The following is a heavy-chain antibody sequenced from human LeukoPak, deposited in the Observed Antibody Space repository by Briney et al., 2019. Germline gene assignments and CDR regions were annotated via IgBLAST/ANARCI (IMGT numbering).Heavy chain of an antibody. J-gene: IGHJ6*03. CDR3: AKGEGYYYYMDV. CDR2: ISYDGSNK. CDR1: GFTFSSYA. V-gene: IGHV3-30*04. Sequence: QPGRSLRLSCAASGFTFSSYAMHWVRQAPGKGLEWVAVISYDGSNKYYADSVKGRFTISRDNSKNTLYLQMNSLRAEDTAVYYCAKGEGYYYYMDVWGKGTTVTVSS. D-gene: IGHD1-26*01.